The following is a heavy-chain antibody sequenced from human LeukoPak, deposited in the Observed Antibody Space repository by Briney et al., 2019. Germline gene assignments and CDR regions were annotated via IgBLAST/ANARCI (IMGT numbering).Heavy chain of an antibody. J-gene: IGHJ4*02. D-gene: IGHD3-3*01. CDR3: ARDLLSYSYDFWSGEFDY. CDR1: GGTFSSYA. CDR2: ISYDGSNK. Sequence: SCKASGGTFSSYAMHWVRQAPVKGLEWVAVISYDGSNKYYADSVKGRFTISRDNSKNTLYLQMNSLRAEDTALYYCARDLLSYSYDFWSGEFDYWGQGTLVTVSS. V-gene: IGHV3-30*04.